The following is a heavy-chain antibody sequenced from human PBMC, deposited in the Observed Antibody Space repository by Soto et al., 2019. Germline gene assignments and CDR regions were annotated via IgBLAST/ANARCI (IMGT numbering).Heavy chain of an antibody. V-gene: IGHV4-30-2*01. CDR2: IYHGEST. CDR3: ARAEGGIFDY. J-gene: IGHJ4*02. CDR1: GGSISSGGYS. Sequence: QLQLQESGSGLVKPSQTLSLTCAVSGGSISSGGYSWSWIRQPPGKGLEWIGYIYHGESTYYNPSHKSPVTISVDRSKNQFSLKLGSVNATDTAVYYCARAEGGIFDYWGQGTLVTVSS.